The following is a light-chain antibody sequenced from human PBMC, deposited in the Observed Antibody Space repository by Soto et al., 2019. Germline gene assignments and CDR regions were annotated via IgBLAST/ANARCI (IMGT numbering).Light chain of an antibody. V-gene: IGKV1-5*03. J-gene: IGKJ5*01. CDR3: QQNNSYPVT. CDR2: KGS. CDR1: QSISSW. Sequence: DIQMTQSPSTLSASVGDRVTITCRASQSISSWLAWYQQKPGEAPKLLIYKGSTLERGVPSRFSGGGSGTEFTLTINSLQPDDFATFYCQQNNSYPVTFGQGTRLEIK.